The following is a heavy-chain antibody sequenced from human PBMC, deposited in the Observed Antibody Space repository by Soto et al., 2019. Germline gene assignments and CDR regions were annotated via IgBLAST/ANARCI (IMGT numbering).Heavy chain of an antibody. CDR2: IKQGGSEK. Sequence: GGSLRLSCATSGFTFPNYWMSWVRQAPGEGLEWVANIKQGGSEKYYVDSVKGRFTISRDNAKNSVYLQMNSLRVEDTALYYCARDKYYGPGNDXWGQGTLVTVSS. CDR3: ARDKYYGPGNDX. CDR1: GFTFPNYW. J-gene: IGHJ4*02. V-gene: IGHV3-7*05. D-gene: IGHD3-10*01.